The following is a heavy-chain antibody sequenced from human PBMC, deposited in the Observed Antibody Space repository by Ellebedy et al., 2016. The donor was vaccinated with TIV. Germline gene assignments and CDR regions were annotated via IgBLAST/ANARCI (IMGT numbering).Heavy chain of an antibody. CDR2: IWYDGSKE. V-gene: IGHV3-33*01. D-gene: IGHD3-10*01. Sequence: GGSLRLSXTASGFTFSTYGMHWVRQAPGKGLEWVAVIWYDGSKEDYTDSVKGRFTISRDNSKNTLYLQMNSLRAEDTAVYYCARGGFGESLYAMDVWGHGTTVSVSS. CDR3: ARGGFGESLYAMDV. CDR1: GFTFSTYG. J-gene: IGHJ6*02.